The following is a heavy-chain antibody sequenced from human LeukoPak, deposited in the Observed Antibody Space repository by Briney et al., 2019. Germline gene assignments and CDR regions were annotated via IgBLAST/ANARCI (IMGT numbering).Heavy chain of an antibody. Sequence: GGSLRLSCAASGFRFSDYYMSWIRQAPGEGLGWGSSTIRGGNSKYSADSVKGRFTISRDNAKNSLDLQMDSLRPEDTAVYYCARDQFLDSWGQGTLVTVSS. J-gene: IGHJ4*02. CDR1: GFRFSDYY. V-gene: IGHV3-11*01. CDR3: ARDQFLDS. CDR2: TIRGGNSK.